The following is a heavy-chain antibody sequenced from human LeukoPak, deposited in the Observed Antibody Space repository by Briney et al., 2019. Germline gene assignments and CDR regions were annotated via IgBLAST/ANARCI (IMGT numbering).Heavy chain of an antibody. V-gene: IGHV3-7*01. J-gene: IGHJ4*02. CDR2: IKQDGSEK. Sequence: GGSLRLSCAASGFTFSSYWMSWVRQAPGKGLEWVANIKQDGSEKYYVDSVKGRFTISRDNAKNSLYLQMNSLRAEDTAVYYCATPDDYGDYVTNTVRYWGQGTLVTVSS. CDR1: GFTFSSYW. CDR3: ATPDDYGDYVTNTVRY. D-gene: IGHD4-17*01.